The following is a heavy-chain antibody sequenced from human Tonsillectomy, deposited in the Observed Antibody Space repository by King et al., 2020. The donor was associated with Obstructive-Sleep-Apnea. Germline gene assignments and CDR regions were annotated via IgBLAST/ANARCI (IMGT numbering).Heavy chain of an antibody. CDR1: GGSISSGGYS. Sequence: LQLQESGPGLVKPSQTLSLTCAVSGGSISSGGYSWSWIRQPPGKGLEWIGYIYYSGSTYYNPSLKSRVTISVATSKNQFSLKLSSVTSADTAVYYCASSSETNYYYNYGMDVWGQGTTVTVSS. CDR3: ASSSETNYYYNYGMDV. J-gene: IGHJ6*02. CDR2: IYYSGST. D-gene: IGHD6-6*01. V-gene: IGHV4-30-4*07.